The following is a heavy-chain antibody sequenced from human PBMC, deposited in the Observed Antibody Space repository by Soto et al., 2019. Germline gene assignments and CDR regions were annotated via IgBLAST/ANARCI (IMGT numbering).Heavy chain of an antibody. J-gene: IGHJ4*02. CDR2: ISGSGGTT. CDR3: AKKNMMAGAPHYFDY. V-gene: IGHV3-23*01. D-gene: IGHD6-19*01. Sequence: QPGGSLRLSCTASGFTFSSHAMSWVRQAPGKGLEWVSAISGSGGTTFYADSVKGRFTSSRDNSKNTLYLQMNSMRAEDTAVYYCAKKNMMAGAPHYFDYWGQGTLVTVSS. CDR1: GFTFSSHA.